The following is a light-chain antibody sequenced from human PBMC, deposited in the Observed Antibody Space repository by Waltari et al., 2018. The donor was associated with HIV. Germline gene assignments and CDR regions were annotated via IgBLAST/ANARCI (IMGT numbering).Light chain of an antibody. CDR1: SSNIGAGYD. CDR3: QSYDSSLSAHVV. J-gene: IGLJ2*01. V-gene: IGLV1-40*01. Sequence: QSVLTQPPSVSGAPGQRVTISCTGSSSNIGAGYDVHWYQQLPGTAPKLLINGSSNRPSGVPDRFSGSKSGTSASLASTGLQAEEAADYCCQSYDSSLSAHVVFCGGTKLTVL. CDR2: GSS.